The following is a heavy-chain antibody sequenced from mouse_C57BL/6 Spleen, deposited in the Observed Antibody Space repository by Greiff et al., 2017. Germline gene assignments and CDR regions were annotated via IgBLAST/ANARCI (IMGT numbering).Heavy chain of an antibody. CDR2: IDPETGGT. D-gene: IGHD2-2*01. Sequence: QVQLQQSGAELVRPGASVTLSCKASGYTFTDYEMHWVKQTPVHGLEWIGAIDPETGGTAYNQKFKGKAILTADKSSSTAYMELRSLTSEDSAVYYCTRGLPPYAMDYWGQGTSVTVSS. J-gene: IGHJ4*01. V-gene: IGHV1-15*01. CDR1: GYTFTDYE. CDR3: TRGLPPYAMDY.